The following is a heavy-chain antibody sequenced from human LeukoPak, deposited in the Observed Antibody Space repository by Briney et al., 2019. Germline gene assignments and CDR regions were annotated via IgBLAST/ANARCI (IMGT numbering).Heavy chain of an antibody. J-gene: IGHJ6*02. V-gene: IGHV3-23*01. CDR1: GFTFSSYA. CDR2: ISGSGGST. CDR3: ATPYTYYYDSSGYYLAYYYYGMDV. D-gene: IGHD3-22*01. Sequence: GGSLRLSCAASGFTFSSYAMSWVRQAPGKGLEWVSAISGSGGSTYYADSVKGRFTISRDNSKNTLYLQMNSLRAEDTAVYYCATPYTYYYDSSGYYLAYYYYGMDVWGQGTTVAVSS.